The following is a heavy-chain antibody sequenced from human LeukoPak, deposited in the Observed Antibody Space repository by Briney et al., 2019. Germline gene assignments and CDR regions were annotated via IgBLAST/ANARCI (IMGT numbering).Heavy chain of an antibody. Sequence: GASVKVSCKASGGTFSSYAISWVRQAPGQGLEWMGWMNPNSGNGGYAQKFQGRVTITTDTSINTAYMELSGLTSDDTAVYYCARELRRDDIWGQGTTVTVSS. CDR2: MNPNSGNG. V-gene: IGHV1-8*03. D-gene: IGHD6-25*01. CDR3: ARELRRDDI. CDR1: GGTFSSYA. J-gene: IGHJ3*02.